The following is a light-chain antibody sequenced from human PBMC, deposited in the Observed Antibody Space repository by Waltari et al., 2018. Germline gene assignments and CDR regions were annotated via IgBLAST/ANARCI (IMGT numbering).Light chain of an antibody. V-gene: IGLV3-22*01. Sequence: SYELTQLPSLSVSPGQTARITCSGDVLEEHFVVWYQQKPGQAPKLLIYEDNKRFPGTPERVSGATSGNTATLIISRVLSEDEADYYCLSGDDDNWVFGGGTKLTVL. CDR2: EDN. CDR3: LSGDDDNWV. J-gene: IGLJ3*02. CDR1: VLEEHF.